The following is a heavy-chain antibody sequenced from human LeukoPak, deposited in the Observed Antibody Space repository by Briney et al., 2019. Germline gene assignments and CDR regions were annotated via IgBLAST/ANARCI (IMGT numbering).Heavy chain of an antibody. CDR3: ARDLITMASGRWFDP. V-gene: IGHV3-53*01. D-gene: IGHD3-10*01. CDR2: IYSGGST. J-gene: IGHJ5*02. Sequence: QPGGSLRLSCAASGFTVSSNYMSWVRQAPGKGLEWVSVIYSGGSTYYADSVKGRFTISRDNSKNTLYLQMNSLRAEDTAVYYCARDLITMASGRWFDPWGQGTLVTVSS. CDR1: GFTVSSNY.